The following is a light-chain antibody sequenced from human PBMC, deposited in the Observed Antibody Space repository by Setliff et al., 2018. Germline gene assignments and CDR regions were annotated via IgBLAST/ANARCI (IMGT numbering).Light chain of an antibody. J-gene: IGLJ1*01. CDR1: SSNIGTNT. CDR2: SNN. Sequence: QSVLTQPPSASGTPGQRVTISCSGGSSNIGTNTVNWYQQLPGTAPKLLMHSNNQRPSGVPDRFSGPKSGTSASLAISGLQSEDEADYYCAAWDAKLSAYVFGSGTKVTVL. V-gene: IGLV1-44*01. CDR3: AAWDAKLSAYV.